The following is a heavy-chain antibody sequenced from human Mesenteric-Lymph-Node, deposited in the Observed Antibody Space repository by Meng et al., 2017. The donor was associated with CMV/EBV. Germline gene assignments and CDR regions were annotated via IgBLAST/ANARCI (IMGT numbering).Heavy chain of an antibody. D-gene: IGHD6-19*01. CDR1: GFTVSSTY. CDR3: ARGWLYYFDY. V-gene: IGHV3-53*01. Sequence: GGSLRLSCAASGFTVSSTYMSWVRQAPGKGLEWVSVIYRDGTTYYADSVKGRFTISRDNSKNTLYLQMNSLRAEDTAVYYCARGWLYYFDYWGQGTLVTVSS. J-gene: IGHJ4*02. CDR2: IYRDGTT.